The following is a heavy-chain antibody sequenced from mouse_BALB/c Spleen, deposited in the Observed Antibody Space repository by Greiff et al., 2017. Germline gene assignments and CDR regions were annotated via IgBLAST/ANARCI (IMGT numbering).Heavy chain of an antibody. CDR2: IDPANGNT. D-gene: IGHD2-4*01. CDR3: AYDYGDYYAMDY. Sequence: EVQLVESGAELVKPGASVKLSCTASGFNIKDTYMHWVKQRPEQGLEWIGRIDPANGNTKYDPKFQGKATITADTSSNTAYLQLSSLTSEDTAVYYCAYDYGDYYAMDYWGQGTSVTVSS. V-gene: IGHV14-3*02. J-gene: IGHJ4*01. CDR1: GFNIKDTY.